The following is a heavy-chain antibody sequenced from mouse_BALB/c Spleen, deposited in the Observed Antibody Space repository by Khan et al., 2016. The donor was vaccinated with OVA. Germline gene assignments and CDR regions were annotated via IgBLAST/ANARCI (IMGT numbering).Heavy chain of an antibody. CDR2: ISTGGHYT. CDR3: ARSFVDYYAMYY. CDR1: GFTFSSFA. Sequence: EVELVESGGGVVKPGGSLKLSCSASGFTFSSFAMSWVRQTPEKRLEWVATISTGGHYTFYPDCVKGRFTISRDNARNNLYLQMSSLRSEDTAMYYCARSFVDYYAMYYWGQGTSVTVSS. V-gene: IGHV5-9-3*01. J-gene: IGHJ4*01.